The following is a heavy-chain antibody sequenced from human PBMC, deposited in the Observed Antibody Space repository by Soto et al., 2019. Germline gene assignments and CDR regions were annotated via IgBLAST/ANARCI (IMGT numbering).Heavy chain of an antibody. CDR1: SGSISTDYW. CDR3: ARGVSFRSVS. D-gene: IGHD2-8*01. CDR2: VHRSGTT. J-gene: IGHJ5*02. V-gene: IGHV4-4*02. Sequence: QVQLQESGPGLVEPSGTLSLTCAVSSGSISTDYWWSWVRQPPGKGLEWIGEVHRSGTTNYIQSLKSRVTMSVDKSGNQVSLELTSVAAADTAVYYCARGVSFRSVSWGQGTLVTVSS.